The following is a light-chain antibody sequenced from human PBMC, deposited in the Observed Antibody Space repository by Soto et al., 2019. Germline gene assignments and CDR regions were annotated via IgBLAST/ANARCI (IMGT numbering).Light chain of an antibody. J-gene: IGKJ1*01. V-gene: IGKV3-20*01. Sequence: IVLAQSPGTLSLSPGERATLPCRASQSVTNSFLAWYQQKPGQAPRLLIYGASSRATGIPDRFSGSGSGTDFTLTISRLEPEDFAVYYCQQYGSSPRTFGQGTKVDIK. CDR2: GAS. CDR3: QQYGSSPRT. CDR1: QSVTNSF.